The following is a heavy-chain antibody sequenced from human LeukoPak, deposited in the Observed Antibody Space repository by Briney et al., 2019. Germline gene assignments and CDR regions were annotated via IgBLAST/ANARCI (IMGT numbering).Heavy chain of an antibody. V-gene: IGHV3-30*02. J-gene: IGHJ4*02. CDR1: GFTFSSYG. D-gene: IGHD4-17*01. Sequence: GGSLRLSCAASGFTFSSYGMHWVRQAPGKGLEWVAFIGYDGSKKNYADSVKGRFTFSRDNSKNTVYLQMNSLRAEDTAVYYCARGAPDYGEIYYFDYWGQGTLVTVSS. CDR2: IGYDGSKK. CDR3: ARGAPDYGEIYYFDY.